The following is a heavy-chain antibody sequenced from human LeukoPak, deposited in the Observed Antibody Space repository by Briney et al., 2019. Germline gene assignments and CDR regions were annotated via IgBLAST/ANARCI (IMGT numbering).Heavy chain of an antibody. CDR1: GGTFISYA. CDR2: IIPIFGTA. J-gene: IGHJ6*04. D-gene: IGHD2-21*02. CDR3: ARDLAVTDPSYYYYGMDV. V-gene: IGHV1-69*13. Sequence: ASVKVSCKASGGTFISYAISWVRQAPGQGLEWMGGIIPIFGTANYAQKFQGRVTITADESTSTAYMELSSLRSEDTAVYYCARDLAVTDPSYYYYGMDVWGKGTTVTVSS.